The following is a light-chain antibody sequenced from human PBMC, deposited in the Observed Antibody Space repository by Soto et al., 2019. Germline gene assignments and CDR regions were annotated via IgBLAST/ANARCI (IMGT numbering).Light chain of an antibody. CDR1: QSVSSN. CDR3: QQYNNWPRT. CDR2: GAS. V-gene: IGKV3-15*01. Sequence: EVVMTQSPATLSVSPGERATLSCMASQSVSSNLAWYQQKPGQAPRLLIYGASTRATGIPDRFSGSGSGTEFTLSISSLQSEDFAVYYCQQYNNWPRTFGQGTKVDVK. J-gene: IGKJ1*01.